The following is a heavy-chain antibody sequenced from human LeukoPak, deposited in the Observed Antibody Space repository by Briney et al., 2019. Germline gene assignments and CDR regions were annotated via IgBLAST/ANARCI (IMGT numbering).Heavy chain of an antibody. CDR3: ARRVDATRWFDP. Sequence: GGSLRLSCAASGFTFSNYFMHWVRQAPGKGLVWASRINSDGTTTMYADSVKGRFTISRDNAKNTLYLQMNSLRNEDTAVYYCARRVDATRWFDPWGQGTLVAVSS. CDR2: INSDGTTT. V-gene: IGHV3-74*03. D-gene: IGHD2-15*01. CDR1: GFTFSNYF. J-gene: IGHJ5*02.